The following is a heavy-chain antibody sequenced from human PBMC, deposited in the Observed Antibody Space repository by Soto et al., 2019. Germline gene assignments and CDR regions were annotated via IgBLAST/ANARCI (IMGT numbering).Heavy chain of an antibody. D-gene: IGHD6-6*01. CDR1: GFTFSSYS. CDR2: ISSSSSYI. CDR3: AREAYSSSAGFLNWFDP. V-gene: IGHV3-21*01. Sequence: VGSLRLSCAASGFTFSSYSMNWVRQAPGKGLEWVSSISSSSSYIYYADSVKGRFTISRDNAKNSLYLQMNSLRAEDTAVYYCAREAYSSSAGFLNWFDPWGQGTLVTVSS. J-gene: IGHJ5*02.